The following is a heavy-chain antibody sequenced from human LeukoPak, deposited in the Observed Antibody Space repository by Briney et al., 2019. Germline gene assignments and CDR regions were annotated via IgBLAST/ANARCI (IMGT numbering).Heavy chain of an antibody. J-gene: IGHJ4*02. CDR3: ARSLLLRYFDWLLGPFDY. CDR1: GYTFTSYA. V-gene: IGHV1-3*01. Sequence: ASVKVSCKASGYTFTSYAMHWVRQAPGQRLEWMGWIDAGNGNTKYSQKFQGRVTITRDTSASTAYMELSSLRSEDTAVYYCARSLLLRYFDWLLGPFDYWGQGTLVTVSS. D-gene: IGHD3-9*01. CDR2: IDAGNGNT.